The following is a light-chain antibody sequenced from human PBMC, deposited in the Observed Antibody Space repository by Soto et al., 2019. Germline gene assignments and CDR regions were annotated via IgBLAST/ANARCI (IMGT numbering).Light chain of an antibody. J-gene: IGKJ1*01. V-gene: IGKV1-39*01. CDR3: QQSYSTLIT. CDR1: QSISSY. CDR2: AAS. Sequence: IHMTQSPSSLSASVGDRVTITCRASQSISSYLNWYQQKPGKAPKLLIYAASSLQSGVPSRFSGSGSGTDFTLTISSLQPEDFATYYCQQSYSTLITFGQGTKVDIK.